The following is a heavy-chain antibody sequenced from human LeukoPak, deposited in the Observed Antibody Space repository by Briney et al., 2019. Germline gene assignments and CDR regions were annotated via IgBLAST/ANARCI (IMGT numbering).Heavy chain of an antibody. CDR1: GYTFTSYG. Sequence: ASVKVSCKASGYTFTSYGISWVRQAPGQGLEWMGWISAYNGNTNYAQKLQGRVTMTTDTSTSTAYMVLRSLRSDDTAVYYCVIGHSCGGDCYFDYWGQGTLVTVSS. V-gene: IGHV1-18*01. CDR3: VIGHSCGGDCYFDY. D-gene: IGHD2-21*02. CDR2: ISAYNGNT. J-gene: IGHJ4*02.